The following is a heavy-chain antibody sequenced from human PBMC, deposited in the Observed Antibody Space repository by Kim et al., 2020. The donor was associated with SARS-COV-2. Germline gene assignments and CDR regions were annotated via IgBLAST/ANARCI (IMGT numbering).Heavy chain of an antibody. Sequence: SETLSLTCAVSGGSISSSNWWSWVRQPPGKGLEWIGEIFHSGSINYNPSLKSRVTISVDKSKNQFSLRLSSVTAADTAVYYCASGYYYGSGSYYPLMDVWGQGTTVTVSS. J-gene: IGHJ6*02. V-gene: IGHV4-4*02. CDR1: GGSISSSNW. CDR2: IFHSGSI. D-gene: IGHD3-10*01. CDR3: ASGYYYGSGSYYPLMDV.